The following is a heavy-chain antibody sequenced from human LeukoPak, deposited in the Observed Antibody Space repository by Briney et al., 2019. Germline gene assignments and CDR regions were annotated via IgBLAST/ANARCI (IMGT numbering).Heavy chain of an antibody. CDR3: ARDRGYGWFDP. J-gene: IGHJ5*02. CDR1: GCTFSSYW. V-gene: IGHV3-7*01. Sequence: GGSLRLSCAASGCTFSSYWMSWVRQAPGKGLEWVANIKQDGSEKYYVDSVKGRFTISRDNAKNSLYLQMNSLRAEDTAVYYCARDRGYGWFDPWGQGTLVTVSS. D-gene: IGHD5-12*01. CDR2: IKQDGSEK.